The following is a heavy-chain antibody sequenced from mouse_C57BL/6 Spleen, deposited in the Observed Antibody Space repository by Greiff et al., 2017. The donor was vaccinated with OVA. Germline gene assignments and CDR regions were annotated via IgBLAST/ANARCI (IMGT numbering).Heavy chain of an antibody. CDR3: ARWGITTDFDY. J-gene: IGHJ2*01. Sequence: VQLQQSGPELVKPGASVKISCKASGYAFSSSWMNWVKQRPGKGLEWIGRIYPGDGDTNYNGKFKGKATLTADKSSSTAYMQLSSLTSEDSAVYFCARWGITTDFDYWGQGTTLTVSS. D-gene: IGHD1-1*01. V-gene: IGHV1-82*01. CDR1: GYAFSSSW. CDR2: IYPGDGDT.